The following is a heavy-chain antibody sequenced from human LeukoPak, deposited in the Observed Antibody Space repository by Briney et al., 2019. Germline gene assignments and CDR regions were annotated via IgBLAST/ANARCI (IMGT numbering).Heavy chain of an antibody. D-gene: IGHD5-24*01. Sequence: GGSLRLSCAASGFTFSSYAMHWVLQALGKGLEWVAVISYDGSNKYYADSVKGRFTISRDNSKNTLYLQMNSLRAEDTAVYYCARDPARDGYNGPDYWGQGTLVTVSS. J-gene: IGHJ4*02. CDR1: GFTFSSYA. CDR2: ISYDGSNK. CDR3: ARDPARDGYNGPDY. V-gene: IGHV3-30*04.